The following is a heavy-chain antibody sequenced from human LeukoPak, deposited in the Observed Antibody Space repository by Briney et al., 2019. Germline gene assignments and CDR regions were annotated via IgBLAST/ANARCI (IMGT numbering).Heavy chain of an antibody. D-gene: IGHD6-13*01. CDR1: GGSISSSSYY. CDR3: ASGGRDNQDSSSWYYFDY. V-gene: IGHV4-39*07. CDR2: IYYSGST. Sequence: SETLSLTCTVSGGSISSSSYYWGWIRQPPGKGLEWIGSIYYSGSTYYNPSLKSRVTISVDTSKNQFSLKLSSVTAADTAVYYCASGGRDNQDSSSWYYFDYWGQGTLVTVSS. J-gene: IGHJ4*02.